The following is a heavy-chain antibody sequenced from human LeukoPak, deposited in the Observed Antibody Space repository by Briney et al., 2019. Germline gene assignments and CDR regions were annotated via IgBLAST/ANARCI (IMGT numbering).Heavy chain of an antibody. CDR1: GYTXTGYY. CDR2: INPDTGGT. V-gene: IGHV1-2*02. J-gene: IGHJ4*02. CDR3: APSASHFFYFDY. Sequence: ASVKVSCKASGYTXTGYYLHWVRQAPGQGLEWMGWINPDTGGTNYAQKFQGRVSMTRDTSISTAYMELSRLRSDDTAVYYCAPSASHFFYFDYWGQGTLVTVSS. D-gene: IGHD3-3*02.